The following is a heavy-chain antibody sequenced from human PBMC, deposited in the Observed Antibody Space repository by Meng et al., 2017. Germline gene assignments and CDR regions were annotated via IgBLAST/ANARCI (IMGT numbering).Heavy chain of an antibody. V-gene: IGHV4-34*01. J-gene: IGHJ4*02. CDR1: GGSFSGYY. Sequence: QVQLVHWGAGLLKPSETLSLTCAVYGGSFSGYYWSWIRQPPGKGLEWIGEINHSGSTNYNPSLKSRVTISVDTSKNQFSLKLSSVTAADTAVYYCASSGYSYGYRFDYWGQGTLVTVSS. CDR3: ASSGYSYGYRFDY. D-gene: IGHD5-18*01. CDR2: INHSGST.